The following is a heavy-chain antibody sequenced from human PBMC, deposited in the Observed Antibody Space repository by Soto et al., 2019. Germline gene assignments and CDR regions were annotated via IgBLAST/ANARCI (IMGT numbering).Heavy chain of an antibody. V-gene: IGHV5-10-1*01. CDR1: GYSFTSYW. CDR2: IDPSDSYT. Sequence: GESLKISCKGSGYSFTSYWISWVRQMPGKGLEWMGRIDPSDSYTNYSPSFQGHVTISADKSISTAYLQWNSLKASDTAMYYCARSFGASDYFDSWGQGTLVTVSS. J-gene: IGHJ4*02. D-gene: IGHD3-10*01. CDR3: ARSFGASDYFDS.